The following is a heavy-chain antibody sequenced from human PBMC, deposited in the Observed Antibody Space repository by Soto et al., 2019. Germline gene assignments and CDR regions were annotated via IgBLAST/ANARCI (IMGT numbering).Heavy chain of an antibody. D-gene: IGHD2-8*02. V-gene: IGHV1-2*02. CDR1: GYSFTGYY. J-gene: IGHJ4*02. CDR3: ARGDYGTGGYPFPYFDY. CDR2: INPDSGAT. Sequence: HEHLVQSGAEVKRPGASLKVSCKASGYSFTGYYIHWVRQAPGQGLEWMGWINPDSGATNYAQNFQGRVTLTSHTSISTGSMDLTSLTSDDTAVYYCARGDYGTGGYPFPYFDYWGQGTLVIVSS.